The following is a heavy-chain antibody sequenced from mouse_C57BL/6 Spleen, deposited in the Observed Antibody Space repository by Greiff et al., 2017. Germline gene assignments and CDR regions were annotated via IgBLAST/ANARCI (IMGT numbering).Heavy chain of an antibody. CDR1: GYPFTTYP. CDR3: VRGGDGYY. CDR2: FHPYNDDT. Sequence: QVQLQQSGAELVKPGASVKMSCKASGYPFTTYPIEWMKQNHGTSLAWIGNFHPYNDDTKYNAKFKGKATLTVEKSVSTVYLELSRLTSDDSAVYYCVRGGDGYYWGQGTTLTVAS. V-gene: IGHV1-47*01. D-gene: IGHD2-13*01. J-gene: IGHJ2*01.